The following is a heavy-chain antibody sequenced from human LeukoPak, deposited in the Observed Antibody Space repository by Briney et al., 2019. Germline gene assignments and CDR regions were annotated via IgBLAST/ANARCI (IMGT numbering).Heavy chain of an antibody. V-gene: IGHV3-21*01. J-gene: IGHJ4*02. D-gene: IGHD3-10*01. CDR3: ARDRGVIAASDY. Sequence: GGSLRLSYAASGFTFSSYSMNWVRQAPGKGLEWVSSISSSSSYIYYADSVKGRFTISRDNAKNSLYLQMNSLRAEDTAVYYCARDRGVIAASDYWGQGTLVTVSS. CDR1: GFTFSSYS. CDR2: ISSSSSYI.